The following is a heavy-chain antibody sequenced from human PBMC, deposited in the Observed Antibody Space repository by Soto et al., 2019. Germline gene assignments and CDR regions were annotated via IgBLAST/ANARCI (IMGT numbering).Heavy chain of an antibody. CDR2: IKQDGSEK. CDR1: GLTFSSYW. CDR3: ARLDVDRVATIRLGGYYFDY. J-gene: IGHJ4*02. D-gene: IGHD5-12*01. V-gene: IGHV3-7*05. Sequence: EVQLVESGGGLVQPGGSLRLSCAASGLTFSSYWMSWVRQAPGKGLEWVANIKQDGSEKYYVDSVKGRFTISRDNAKNSLYLKMNSLRAEDTAVYYCARLDVDRVATIRLGGYYFDYWGQGTLVTVSS.